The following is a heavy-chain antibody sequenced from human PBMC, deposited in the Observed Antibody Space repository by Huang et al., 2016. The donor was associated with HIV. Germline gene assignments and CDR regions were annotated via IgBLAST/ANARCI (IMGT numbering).Heavy chain of an antibody. D-gene: IGHD2-21*01. CDR3: ARGSGALWWSPEGYFDL. CDR2: INHRGST. J-gene: IGHJ2*01. V-gene: IGHV4-34*01. CDR1: GGSFTIYY. Sequence: QVQLQQWGAGLLKPSETLSLTCAVYGGSFTIYYWTWIRQSPGKGLEWIGEINHRGSTNYNPSLKSRVTRSVDTSKNQFSLKLTSLTAADTAVYDCARGSGALWWSPEGYFDLWGRGTLVTVSS.